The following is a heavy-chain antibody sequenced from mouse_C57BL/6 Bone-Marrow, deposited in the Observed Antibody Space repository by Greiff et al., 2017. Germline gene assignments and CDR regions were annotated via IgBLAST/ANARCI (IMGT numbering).Heavy chain of an antibody. CDR3: TRSLIYCGTDD. J-gene: IGHJ2*01. CDR1: GFNINDYY. Sequence: EVQLQQSGAELVKPGASVKLSCTASGFNINDYYIHWVKQKPEQGLEWIGRIDPEDGETKYAPKFQDKATITVEPSSNTAYLQLSSLTSEDAAVYCCTRSLIYCGTDDWGKGTTLTVSS. CDR2: IDPEDGET. D-gene: IGHD1-1*01. V-gene: IGHV14-2*01.